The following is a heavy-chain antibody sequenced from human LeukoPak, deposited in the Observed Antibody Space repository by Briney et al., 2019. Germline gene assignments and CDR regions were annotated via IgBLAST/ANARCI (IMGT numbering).Heavy chain of an antibody. V-gene: IGHV1-2*02. CDR1: GYTFTGYY. Sequence: GPVKVSCKASGYTFTGYYMHWVRQAPGQGLEWLGWINPNSGGTNYAQKFQGRVTMTRDTSISTAYMELSRLRSDDTAVYYCARAQWAYFDYWGQGTLVTVSS. CDR3: ARAQWAYFDY. D-gene: IGHD1-26*01. J-gene: IGHJ4*02. CDR2: INPNSGGT.